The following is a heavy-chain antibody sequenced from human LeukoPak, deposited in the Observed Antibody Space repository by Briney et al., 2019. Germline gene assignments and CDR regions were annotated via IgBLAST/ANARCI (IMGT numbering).Heavy chain of an antibody. Sequence: SETLSLTCAVYGGSFSGYYWSWIRQPPGKGLEWIGEINHSGSTNYNPSLKSRVTISVDTSNNQFSLKLSSVTAADTAVYYCARPCSGGSCTTDYWGQGTLVTVSS. V-gene: IGHV4-34*01. J-gene: IGHJ4*02. CDR3: ARPCSGGSCTTDY. CDR1: GGSFSGYY. D-gene: IGHD2-15*01. CDR2: INHSGST.